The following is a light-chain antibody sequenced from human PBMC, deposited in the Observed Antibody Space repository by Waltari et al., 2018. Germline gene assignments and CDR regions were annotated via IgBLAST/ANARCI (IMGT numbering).Light chain of an antibody. CDR2: GAS. Sequence: EIVLTQSPGTLSLSPGERATLSCRASQSCSRRSLAWYHQKPGQAPRLLIYGASSRATGIPDRFSGSGSGTDFTLTISRLEPEDFAVYYCQQYGSSPPVTFGGGTKVEIK. V-gene: IGKV3-20*01. CDR1: QSCSRRS. J-gene: IGKJ4*01. CDR3: QQYGSSPPVT.